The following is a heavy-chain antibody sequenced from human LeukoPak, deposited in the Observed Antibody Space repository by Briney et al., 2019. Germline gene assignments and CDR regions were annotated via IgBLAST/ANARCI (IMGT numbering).Heavy chain of an antibody. J-gene: IGHJ4*02. CDR2: MNPNSGKT. Sequence: ASVKVSCKASGYTFTSYDINWVRQATGQGLEWMGWMNPNSGKTGYAQKFHGRVTMTTNTSISTAYVELSSLRSEDTGVYYCARGSRYGSGSYCGYWGQGTLVTVSS. D-gene: IGHD3-10*01. CDR1: GYTFTSYD. V-gene: IGHV1-8*01. CDR3: ARGSRYGSGSYCGY.